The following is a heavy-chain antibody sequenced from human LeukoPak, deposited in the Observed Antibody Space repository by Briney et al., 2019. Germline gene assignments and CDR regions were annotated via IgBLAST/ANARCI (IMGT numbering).Heavy chain of an antibody. D-gene: IGHD6-13*01. Sequence: PSETLSLTCTVSGGSISSYYWSWIRQPPGKGLEWIGYIYYNGSTNYNPSLKSRVTISVDTSKNQFSLKLNSVTAADTAVYYRARRRGDPYSSSWYYFDYWGQGTLVTVSS. CDR2: IYYNGST. CDR1: GGSISSYY. V-gene: IGHV4-59*08. CDR3: ARRRGDPYSSSWYYFDY. J-gene: IGHJ4*02.